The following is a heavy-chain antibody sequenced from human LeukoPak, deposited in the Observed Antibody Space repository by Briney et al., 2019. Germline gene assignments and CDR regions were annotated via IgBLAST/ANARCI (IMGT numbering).Heavy chain of an antibody. CDR1: GFSFSTYW. V-gene: IGHV3-74*01. CDR3: IRDFGSVGATNAFDI. Sequence: PGGSLRLSCVASGFSFSTYWMHWVRQAPGMGLEWVSRINGDGSSTSYADSVKGRFTISRDNAKNTVYLQMNSLRVEDTAVYYCIRDFGSVGATNAFDIWGQGTMVTVSS. J-gene: IGHJ3*02. D-gene: IGHD1-26*01. CDR2: INGDGSST.